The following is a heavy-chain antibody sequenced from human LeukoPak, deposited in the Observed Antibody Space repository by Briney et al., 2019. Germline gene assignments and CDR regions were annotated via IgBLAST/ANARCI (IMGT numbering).Heavy chain of an antibody. J-gene: IGHJ4*02. D-gene: IGHD1-26*01. CDR3: ASDPGIVGATTILDY. CDR1: GGTFSSYA. CDR2: IIPIFGTA. V-gene: IGHV1-69*13. Sequence: SVKVSCKASGGTFSSYAISWVRQAPGQGLEWMGGIIPIFGTANYAQKFQGRVTITADESTSTAYMELSSLRSEDTAVYYCASDPGIVGATTILDYWGQGTLVTVSS.